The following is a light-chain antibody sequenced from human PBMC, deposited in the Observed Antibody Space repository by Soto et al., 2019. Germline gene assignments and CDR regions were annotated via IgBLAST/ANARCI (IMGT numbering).Light chain of an antibody. CDR1: QSVSSK. J-gene: IGKJ2*01. V-gene: IGKV3-15*01. CDR3: EQYNNRPFT. Sequence: ETVMTHSPAPLSVSPGARATLSCRASQSVSSKLVWYQQKPGQAPRLLIYGASTRATGVPARFSGSGSWTAFTVTTSSLQSEDFAVYFCEQYNNRPFTFGQGTTLEIK. CDR2: GAS.